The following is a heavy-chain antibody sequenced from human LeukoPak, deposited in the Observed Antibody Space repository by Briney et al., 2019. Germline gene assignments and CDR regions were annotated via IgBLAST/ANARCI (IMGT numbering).Heavy chain of an antibody. CDR1: GFTFSDYA. CDR3: AKKYYYDKSRFYRDVADS. CDR2: IGIGGST. Sequence: TGGSLRLSCAASGFTFSDYAMTWVRQAPGKGLEWVSSIGIGGSTDYKDSVRGRFTISRDNSKNTLYLQMSSLRDEDAAVYYRAKKYYYDKSRFYRDVADSWGLGTLVTVSS. V-gene: IGHV3-23*01. D-gene: IGHD3-22*01. J-gene: IGHJ4*02.